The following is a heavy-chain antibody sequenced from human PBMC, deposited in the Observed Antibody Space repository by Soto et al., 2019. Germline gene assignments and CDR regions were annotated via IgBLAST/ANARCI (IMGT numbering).Heavy chain of an antibody. Sequence: SATLSLTCSVYGGSFSGYYWSWIRQPPGKGLEWIGEINHSGSTNYNPSLKSRVTISVDTSKNQFSLKLSSVTAADTAVYYCARGPITIFGVGTRGWLDPWGQGTLVTVSS. CDR1: GGSFSGYY. CDR2: INHSGST. J-gene: IGHJ5*02. CDR3: ARGPITIFGVGTRGWLDP. D-gene: IGHD3-3*01. V-gene: IGHV4-34*01.